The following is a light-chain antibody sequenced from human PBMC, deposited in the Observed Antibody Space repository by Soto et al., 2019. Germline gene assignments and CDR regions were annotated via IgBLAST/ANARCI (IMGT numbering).Light chain of an antibody. CDR3: QAWDSSTVV. V-gene: IGLV3-1*01. Sequence: SYELTQSPSVSVSPGQTASITCSGDKLGDKYVCWYQQKPGQSPVVVIYQDSKRPSGIPERFSGSNFGNTATLTISGTQAMDEAAYYCQAWDSSTVVFGGGTKLTVL. CDR2: QDS. CDR1: KLGDKY. J-gene: IGLJ2*01.